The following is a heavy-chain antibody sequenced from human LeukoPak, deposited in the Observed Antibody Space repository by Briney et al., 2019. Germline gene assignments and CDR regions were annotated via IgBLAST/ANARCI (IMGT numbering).Heavy chain of an antibody. J-gene: IGHJ4*02. CDR2: IKQDGSKK. D-gene: IGHD4-23*01. CDR3: ARDRGKDYFGD. CDR1: GFPFSSYW. V-gene: IGHV3-7*01. Sequence: GGSLRLSCVASGFPFSSYWMTWVRQAPGKGLEWVANIKQDGSKKSYVDSVKGRFTISRDNAKNSLYLQMNSLRAEDTAIYYCARDRGKDYFGDWGQGTQVTVSS.